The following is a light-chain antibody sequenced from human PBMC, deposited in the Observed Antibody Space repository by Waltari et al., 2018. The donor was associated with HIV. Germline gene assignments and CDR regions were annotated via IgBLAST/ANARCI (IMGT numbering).Light chain of an antibody. CDR2: KAS. J-gene: IGKJ2*01. V-gene: IGKV1-5*03. Sequence: DIQMTQSPSTLSASVGEGVTITCRASQDINIWLAWYQLKPGKAPKLLIYKASNLESGVPSRFSGSGSGTEFTLTIFSLQPDDSATYYCQQYNSPGYTFGQGTKLEIK. CDR3: QQYNSPGYT. CDR1: QDINIW.